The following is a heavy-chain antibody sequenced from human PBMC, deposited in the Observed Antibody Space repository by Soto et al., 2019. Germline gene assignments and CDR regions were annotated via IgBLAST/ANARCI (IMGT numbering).Heavy chain of an antibody. D-gene: IGHD3-16*01. J-gene: IGHJ5*02. CDR3: AREGNWGAYWGDH. Sequence: QVQLVESGGGVVQPGRSLSLSCAASGFTFDTYGMHWVRQAPGKGLEWLAVTSWDEGSKYYADSVKGRFTISRDNSKNTLYLQMDSLRPEDTAIYSCAREGNWGAYWGDHWGQGTLVTVSS. CDR1: GFTFDTYG. V-gene: IGHV3-30*03. CDR2: TSWDEGSK.